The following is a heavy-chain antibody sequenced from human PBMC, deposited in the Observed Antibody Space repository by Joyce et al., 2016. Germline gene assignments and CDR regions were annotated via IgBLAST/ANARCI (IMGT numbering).Heavy chain of an antibody. CDR2: VDPEDGET. D-gene: IGHD3-10*01. V-gene: IGHV1-69-2*01. J-gene: IGHJ6*03. CDR1: GYTFTDYY. Sequence: EVQLVQSGAEVKKPGATVKISCKVSGYTFTDYYMHWVQQAPGKGLGWMGRVDPEDGETIYAEKYQGRVTITAGTSTNTAYMEVGSMRSEDTAVYYCTTVDYYYGSGTPRDYYYYMDVWGKGTTVTVSS. CDR3: TTVDYYYGSGTPRDYYYYMDV.